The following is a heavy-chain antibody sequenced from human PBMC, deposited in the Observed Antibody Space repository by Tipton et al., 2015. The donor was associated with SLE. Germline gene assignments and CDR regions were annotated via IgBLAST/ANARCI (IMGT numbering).Heavy chain of an antibody. CDR3: ASDKNPA. D-gene: IGHD2/OR15-2a*01. V-gene: IGHV1-46*01. CDR2: INPSGGST. Sequence: QSGAEVKKPGASVKVSCKASGYTFTSYYMHWVRQAPGQGLEWMGIINPSGGSTSYAQKFQGRVTITTDESTSTAYMELSSLRSEDTAVYYCASDKNPAWGQGTLVTVSS. CDR1: GYTFTSYY. J-gene: IGHJ4*02.